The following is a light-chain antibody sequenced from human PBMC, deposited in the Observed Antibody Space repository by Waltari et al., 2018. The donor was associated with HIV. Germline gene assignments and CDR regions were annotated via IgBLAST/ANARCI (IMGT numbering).Light chain of an antibody. Sequence: QSALTQPASVSGSPGQSITISCTGTSSDVGGYNYVSWYQQHPGKAPKLMLYAVSKRPSGVSNRCSGSKSGNTASLTISGLQAEDEADYYCCSYAGSSTYVFGTGTKVTVL. CDR1: SSDVGGYNY. J-gene: IGLJ1*01. V-gene: IGLV2-23*02. CDR2: AVS. CDR3: CSYAGSSTYV.